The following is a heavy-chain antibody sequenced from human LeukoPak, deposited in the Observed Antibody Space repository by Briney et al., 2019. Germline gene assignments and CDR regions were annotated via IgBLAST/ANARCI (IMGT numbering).Heavy chain of an antibody. D-gene: IGHD1-14*01. V-gene: IGHV3-21*01. CDR1: GFTFSSYS. CDR2: ISSSSSYI. Sequence: GGSLRLSCAASGFTFSSYSMNWVCQAPGKGLEWVSSISSSSSYIYYADSVKGRFTISRDNAKNSLYLQMNSLRAEDTAVYYCARRNWNHYYFDYRGQGTLVTVSS. J-gene: IGHJ4*02. CDR3: ARRNWNHYYFDY.